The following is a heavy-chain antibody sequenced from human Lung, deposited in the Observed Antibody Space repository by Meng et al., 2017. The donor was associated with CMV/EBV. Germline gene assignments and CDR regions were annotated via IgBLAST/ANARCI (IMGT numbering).Heavy chain of an antibody. CDR3: VRDRYSNIDY. D-gene: IGHD4-11*01. Sequence: VSCKASGYTFASYGISWVRQAPGQGVEWMGWISAFNGGTIYAEKVQGRVTMTTDTSTTTAYMELRSLRSDDTAMYYCVRDRYSNIDYWGQGTLVTVSS. CDR1: GYTFASYG. CDR2: ISAFNGGT. V-gene: IGHV1-18*01. J-gene: IGHJ4*02.